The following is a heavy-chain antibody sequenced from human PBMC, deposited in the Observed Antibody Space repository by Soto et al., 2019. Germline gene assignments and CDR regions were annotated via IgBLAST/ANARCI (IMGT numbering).Heavy chain of an antibody. Sequence: SETLSLTCTVSGGSISGNCWTWIRQPPGKGLEWIGYVYNSGSTNYNPSLKSRVTISEDTSKSQFSLKVNSMTAADTAVYYCARYRREAVAGYTLDNWGQGILVTVSS. V-gene: IGHV4-59*01. CDR2: VYNSGST. J-gene: IGHJ4*02. D-gene: IGHD6-13*01. CDR3: ARYRREAVAGYTLDN. CDR1: GGSISGNC.